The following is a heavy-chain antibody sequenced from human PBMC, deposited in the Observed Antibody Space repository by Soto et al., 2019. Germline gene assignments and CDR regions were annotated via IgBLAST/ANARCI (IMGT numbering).Heavy chain of an antibody. CDR2: INPNSGGT. CDR1: GYTFSDYY. V-gene: IGHV1-2*07. D-gene: IGHD1-7*01. Sequence: ASVKVSCKASGYTFSDYYIHWVRQAPGQGLEWMGWINPNSGGTKKSSKIQGGVTMTRDTTITTAYMELSRLRSGDTAVYYCAREPGTAKPEGVDFWGQGTLVTVSS. CDR3: AREPGTAKPEGVDF. J-gene: IGHJ4*02.